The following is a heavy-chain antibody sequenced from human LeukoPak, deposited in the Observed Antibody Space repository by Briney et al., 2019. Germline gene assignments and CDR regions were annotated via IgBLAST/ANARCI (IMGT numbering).Heavy chain of an antibody. CDR3: AKASSSWYSDFDY. D-gene: IGHD6-13*01. CDR1: GFSLNNYA. Sequence: PGGSLRLSCAASGFSLNNYAMNWARQATGKGLEWVSAISASGGTTYNSDSVKGRFTISRDSAKNTLYLQINSMRAEDSAVYHCAKASSSWYSDFDYWGRGTLVTVSS. V-gene: IGHV3-23*01. CDR2: ISASGGTT. J-gene: IGHJ4*02.